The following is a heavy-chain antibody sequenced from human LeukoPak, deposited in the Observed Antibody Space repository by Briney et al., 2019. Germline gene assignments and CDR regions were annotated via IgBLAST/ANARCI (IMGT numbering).Heavy chain of an antibody. D-gene: IGHD2-8*01. CDR3: ARDGVSWPKGVDI. Sequence: GASVKVSRKASGYTFTGYYMHWVRQAPGQGLEWMGIINPSGGSTSYAQKFQGRVTMTRDTSTSTVYMELSSLRSEDTAVYYCARDGVSWPKGVDIWGQGTMVTVSS. V-gene: IGHV1-46*01. J-gene: IGHJ3*02. CDR2: INPSGGST. CDR1: GYTFTGYY.